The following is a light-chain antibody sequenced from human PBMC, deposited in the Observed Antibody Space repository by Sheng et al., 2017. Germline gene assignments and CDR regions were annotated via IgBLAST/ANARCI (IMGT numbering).Light chain of an antibody. Sequence: VLTQSPATLSLSPGDTATLSCRASQSLTHYLAWYQQKPGQAPRLLIYDASNRATGIPARFSGSGSGTDFTLTIDRLQSEDFAMYYCQQYDSSPITFGQGTRLEI. CDR3: QQYDSSPIT. CDR2: DAS. J-gene: IGKJ5*01. V-gene: IGKV3-11*01. CDR1: QSLTHY.